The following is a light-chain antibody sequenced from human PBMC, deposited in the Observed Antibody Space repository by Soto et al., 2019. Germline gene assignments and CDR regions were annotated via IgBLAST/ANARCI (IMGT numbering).Light chain of an antibody. Sequence: DIPMTQSPSTLSASVGDRITITCRASQSASNWLAWYQQKPGRAPNLLVYDASSLQSGVPSRFSGRGSGTEFTLTISSLQPDDFATYYCQQYHDYPTFGQGTKVEIK. CDR1: QSASNW. CDR3: QQYHDYPT. CDR2: DAS. V-gene: IGKV1-5*01. J-gene: IGKJ1*01.